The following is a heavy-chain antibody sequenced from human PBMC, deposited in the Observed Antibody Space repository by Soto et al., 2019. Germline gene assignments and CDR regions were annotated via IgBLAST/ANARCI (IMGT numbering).Heavy chain of an antibody. CDR2: IARFGTST. CDR3: VRERAGTPNFPHNALDS. D-gene: IGHD6-19*01. J-gene: IGHJ4*03. CDR1: GFDFRDYY. V-gene: IGHV3-11*01. Sequence: GGSLRLSCKAYGFDFRDYYMAWIRQAPGKGLEWVSHIARFGTSTYYADSVQGRFTISRDDARNSLFLQMYNVRAEDTAVYYCVRERAGTPNFPHNALDSWGRGTRVTVAS.